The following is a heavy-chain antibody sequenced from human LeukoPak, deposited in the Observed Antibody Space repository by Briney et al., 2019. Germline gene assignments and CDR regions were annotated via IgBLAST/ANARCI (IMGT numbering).Heavy chain of an antibody. CDR3: ARELTYSGSHRNFDS. D-gene: IGHD1-26*01. CDR1: GGSFSGYY. V-gene: IGHV4-34*01. J-gene: IGHJ4*02. Sequence: PSETLSLTCAVYGGSFSGYYWSWIRQPPGKGLEWIGEINHSGSTNYNPSLKSRVTIPVDTSNDQFSLILSSVTAADTAVYFCARELTYSGSHRNFDSWGQGTLVTVSS. CDR2: INHSGST.